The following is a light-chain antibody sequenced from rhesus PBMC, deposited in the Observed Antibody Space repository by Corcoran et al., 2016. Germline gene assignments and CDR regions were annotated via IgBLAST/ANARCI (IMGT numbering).Light chain of an antibody. CDR1: QRGSSY. J-gene: IGKJ1*01. CDR3: LQSSNWTWT. Sequence: EIVMTQSPATLALSPGERATLSRRASQRGSSYLAWYQQKPGQAHRLPIYGAYSRATGIPDRFRGSGSGKEFTLTISSLWTEKFGVYFSLQSSNWTWTYAQGAKVEIK. CDR2: GAY. V-gene: IGKV3-24*04.